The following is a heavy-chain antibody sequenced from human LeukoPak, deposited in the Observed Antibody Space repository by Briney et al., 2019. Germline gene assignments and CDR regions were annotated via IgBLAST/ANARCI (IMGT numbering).Heavy chain of an antibody. Sequence: GGSLRLSCAASGFTVSSNYMSWVRQAPGKGLEWVSVIYSGGSTYYADSVKGRFTISRDNSKNTLYLQMNSLRAEDTAVYYCARLYHFSSWYYFDYWGQGTLVTVSS. V-gene: IGHV3-66*04. CDR3: ARLYHFSSWYYFDY. CDR2: IYSGGST. J-gene: IGHJ4*02. D-gene: IGHD6-13*01. CDR1: GFTVSSNY.